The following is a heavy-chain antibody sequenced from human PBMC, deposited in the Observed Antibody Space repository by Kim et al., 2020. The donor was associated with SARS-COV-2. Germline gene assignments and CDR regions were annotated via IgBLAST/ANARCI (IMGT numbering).Heavy chain of an antibody. J-gene: IGHJ5*02. Sequence: SEILSLTCAVYGGSFSGYYWSWIRQPPGKGLEWIGEINHSGSTNYNPYLKSRVTISVDTSKNQFSLKLSSVTAADTALYYCARPGGYCSSTSCYRWFDPWGQGTLVTVSS. D-gene: IGHD2-2*01. V-gene: IGHV4-34*01. CDR1: GGSFSGYY. CDR3: ARPGGYCSSTSCYRWFDP. CDR2: INHSGST.